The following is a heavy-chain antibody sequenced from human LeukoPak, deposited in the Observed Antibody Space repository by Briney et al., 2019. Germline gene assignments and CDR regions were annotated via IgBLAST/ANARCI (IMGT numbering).Heavy chain of an antibody. CDR1: GFTFSSYE. J-gene: IGHJ4*02. CDR2: ISSSGSII. V-gene: IGHV3-48*03. D-gene: IGHD6-19*01. Sequence: GGSLRLSCAASGFTFSSYEMSWVRQAPRKGLEWVSSISSSGSIIYYADSVKGRFTISRDNAKNSLYLQMNSLRAEDTAVYYCAKRAPYSSDWYVDYWGQGTLVTVSS. CDR3: AKRAPYSSDWYVDY.